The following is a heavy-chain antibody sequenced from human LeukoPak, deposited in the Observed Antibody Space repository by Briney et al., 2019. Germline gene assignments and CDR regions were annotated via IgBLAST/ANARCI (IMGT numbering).Heavy chain of an antibody. V-gene: IGHV4-4*07. CDR3: ARDLSGSPYIAY. D-gene: IGHD3-10*01. J-gene: IGHJ1*01. Sequence: SETLSLTCTVSGASISSYYYNWIRQTAGGGLEWIGRLYISGSTDYNPSLKSRVTISVDTSNNQFSLKLNSVTAADTAVYFCARDLSGSPYIAYGGQPVLVTVSS. CDR1: GASISSYY. CDR2: LYISGST.